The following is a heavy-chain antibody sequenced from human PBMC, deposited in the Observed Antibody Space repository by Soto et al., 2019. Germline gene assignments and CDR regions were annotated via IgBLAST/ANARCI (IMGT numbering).Heavy chain of an antibody. D-gene: IGHD3-22*01. CDR2: FNPGGST. J-gene: IGHJ4*02. Sequence: PSETLSLTCTVSAGSIRGFYWNWIRQPPGKGLEWIGEFNPGGSTHYSPSLRSRVTISVETSKNQVSLMLTSMTAADTAMFYCARHGGAHYDSSGYHYALDYWGQGTPVTVSS. CDR3: ARHGGAHYDSSGYHYALDY. V-gene: IGHV4-34*01. CDR1: AGSIRGFY.